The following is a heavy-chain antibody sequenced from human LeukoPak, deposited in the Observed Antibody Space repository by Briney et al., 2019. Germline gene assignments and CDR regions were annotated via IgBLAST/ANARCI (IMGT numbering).Heavy chain of an antibody. V-gene: IGHV4-59*01. J-gene: IGHJ4*02. D-gene: IGHD5-12*01. CDR3: VRGRGRVATIDY. CDR1: GVSISSYY. CDR2: IYYTGST. Sequence: PSETLSLSCTVAGVSISSYYWSWFRQPPGKGLEWIAYIYYTGSTNYNPSLKSRVTISVDTSSNRFSLKLSSVTAADTAVYYCVRGRGRVATIDYWGQGTLVTVSS.